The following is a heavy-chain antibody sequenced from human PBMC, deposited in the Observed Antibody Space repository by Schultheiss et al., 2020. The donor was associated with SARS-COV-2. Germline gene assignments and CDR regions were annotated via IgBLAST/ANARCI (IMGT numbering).Heavy chain of an antibody. CDR3: ARVRGYCTNGVCYTSYYYYYMDV. CDR1: GGSISSSSYY. D-gene: IGHD2-8*01. J-gene: IGHJ6*03. Sequence: SETLSLTCTVSGGSISSSSYYWGWIRQPPGKGLEWIGYIYYSGSTNYNPSLKSRVTISVDTSKNQFSLKLSSVTAADTAVYYCARVRGYCTNGVCYTSYYYYYMDVWGKGTTVTVSS. CDR2: IYYSGST. V-gene: IGHV4-61*05.